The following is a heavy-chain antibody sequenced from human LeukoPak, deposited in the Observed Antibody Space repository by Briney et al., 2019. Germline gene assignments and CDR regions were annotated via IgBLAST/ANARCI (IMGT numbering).Heavy chain of an antibody. V-gene: IGHV4-34*01. Sequence: GSLRLSCAASGFTFSSYAMSWVRQAPGKGLEWIGEINHSGSTNYNPSLKSRVTISVDTSKNQFSLKLSSVTAADTAVYYCARGTMSAYYDFWSGRDYNWFDPWGQGTLVTVSS. CDR3: ARGTMSAYYDFWSGRDYNWFDP. J-gene: IGHJ5*02. CDR1: GFTFSSYA. CDR2: INHSGST. D-gene: IGHD3-3*01.